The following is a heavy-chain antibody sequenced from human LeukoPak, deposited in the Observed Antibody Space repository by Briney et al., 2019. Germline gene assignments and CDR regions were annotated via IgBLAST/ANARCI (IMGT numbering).Heavy chain of an antibody. CDR3: ARGSGLDYYDSSGYYYLFDY. CDR2: ISSSSTYI. D-gene: IGHD3-22*01. V-gene: IGHV3-21*01. Sequence: GGSLRLSCAASGFTLRGYGMHWVRQAPGKGLEWVSSISSSSTYIYYADSVKGRFTISRDNAKNSLYLQMNSLRAEDTAVYYCARGSGLDYYDSSGYYYLFDYWGQGTLVTVSS. CDR1: GFTLRGYG. J-gene: IGHJ4*02.